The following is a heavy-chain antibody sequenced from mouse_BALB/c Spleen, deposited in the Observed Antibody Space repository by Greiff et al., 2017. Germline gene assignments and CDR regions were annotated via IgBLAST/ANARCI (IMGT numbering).Heavy chain of an antibody. D-gene: IGHD2-4*01. CDR1: GFNIKDTY. J-gene: IGHJ4*01. Sequence: VQLQQSGAELVKPGASVKLSCTASGFNIKDTYMHWVKQRPEQGLEWIGRIDPANGNTKYDPKFQGKATITADTSSNTAYLQLSSLTSEDTAVDYCARPPEYDEAMDYWGQGTSVTVSS. CDR2: IDPANGNT. V-gene: IGHV14-3*02. CDR3: ARPPEYDEAMDY.